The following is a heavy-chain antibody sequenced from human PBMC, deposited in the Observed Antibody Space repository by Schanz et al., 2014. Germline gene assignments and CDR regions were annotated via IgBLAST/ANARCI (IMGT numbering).Heavy chain of an antibody. CDR3: ARDRRNADLDY. J-gene: IGHJ4*02. Sequence: EVQLLESGGGLVQPGGSLRLSCAASGFTFENYALTWVRQVPGKGLEWVSRINWSDGGSTGYADSVRGRFTISRDNAKNSLYLEMNSLRVEDTALYYCARDRRNADLDYWGQGTLVTVSS. CDR2: INWSDGGST. D-gene: IGHD1-1*01. CDR1: GFTFENYA. V-gene: IGHV3-20*04.